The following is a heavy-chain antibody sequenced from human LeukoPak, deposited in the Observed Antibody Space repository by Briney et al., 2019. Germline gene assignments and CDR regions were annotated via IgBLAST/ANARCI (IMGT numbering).Heavy chain of an antibody. CDR1: GGSISSGSYY. J-gene: IGHJ3*02. CDR2: IYTSGST. CDR3: ARGPYSYDSSGAFDI. D-gene: IGHD3-22*01. Sequence: SETLSLTCTVSGGSISSGSYYWSWIRQPAGKGLEWIGRIYTSGSTNYNPSPKSRVTISVDTSKNQFSLKLSSVTAADTAVYFCARGPYSYDSSGAFDIWGQGTMVTVSS. V-gene: IGHV4-61*02.